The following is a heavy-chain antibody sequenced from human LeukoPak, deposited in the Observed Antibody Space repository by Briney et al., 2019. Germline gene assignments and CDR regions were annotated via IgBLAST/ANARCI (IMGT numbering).Heavy chain of an antibody. CDR3: ARFYCSGGSCYGDDLGYFDY. D-gene: IGHD2-15*01. J-gene: IGHJ4*02. CDR1: GYTFTRYW. V-gene: IGHV5-51*01. CDR2: RYPGDSDT. Sequence: GESLKISCKGSGYTFTRYWIGWVRQMPGKGLEWMGIRYPGDSDTRYSPSFQGQVTISADKSINTASLQWSSLKASDTAMYYCARFYCSGGSCYGDDLGYFDYRGQGTLVAVSS.